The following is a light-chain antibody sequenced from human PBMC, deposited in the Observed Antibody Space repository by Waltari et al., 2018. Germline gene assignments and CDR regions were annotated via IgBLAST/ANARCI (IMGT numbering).Light chain of an antibody. CDR1: SSDVGGYNY. CDR3: FSYGGSYSFVV. J-gene: IGLJ2*01. V-gene: IGLV2-11*01. Sequence: QSALTQPRPVSGSPGQSVTISCTGTSSDVGGYNYVSWYQQHPGKAPKLIIYDVTKRPSGVPDRFSCSKSGNTASLTISGLQAEDEADYYCFSYGGSYSFVVFGGGTKLTVL. CDR2: DVT.